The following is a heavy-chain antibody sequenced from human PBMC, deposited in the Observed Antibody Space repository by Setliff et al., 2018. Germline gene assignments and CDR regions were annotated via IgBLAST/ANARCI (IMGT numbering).Heavy chain of an antibody. Sequence: GASVKVSCKASGYTFTSYAMHWVRQAPGQRLEWMGWINAGNGNTKYSQKFQGRVTITTDESTSTAYMELSSLRSEDTAVYYCARDQGPNSSGWYYAGGSYPDYWGQGTLVTVSS. CDR2: INAGNGNT. CDR1: GYTFTSYA. CDR3: ARDQGPNSSGWYYAGGSYPDY. D-gene: IGHD6-19*01. V-gene: IGHV1-3*01. J-gene: IGHJ4*02.